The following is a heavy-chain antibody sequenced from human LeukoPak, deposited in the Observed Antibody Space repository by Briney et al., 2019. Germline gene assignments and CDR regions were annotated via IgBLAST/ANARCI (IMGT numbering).Heavy chain of an antibody. CDR3: AKDIGEGGGATFDY. CDR1: GFTFDDYA. CDR2: ISWDGGST. V-gene: IGHV3-43D*03. D-gene: IGHD1-26*01. Sequence: PGGSLRLSCAASGFTFDDYAMHWVRQAPGKGLEWVSLISWDGGSTYYADSVKGRFTISRDNSKNSLYLQMNSLRAEDTALYYCAKDIGEGGGATFDYWGQGTLVTVSS. J-gene: IGHJ4*02.